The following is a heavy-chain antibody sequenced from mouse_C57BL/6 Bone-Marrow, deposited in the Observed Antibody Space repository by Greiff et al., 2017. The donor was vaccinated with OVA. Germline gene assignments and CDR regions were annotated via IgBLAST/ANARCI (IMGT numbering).Heavy chain of an antibody. CDR2: INPNNGGT. V-gene: IGHV1-26*01. CDR3: AVTTGY. D-gene: IGHD2-3*01. CDR1: GYTFTDYY. Sequence: VQLQQSGPELVKPGASVKISCKASGYTFTDYYMNWVKQSHGKSLEWIGDINPNNGGTSYNQKFKGKATLTVDKSSSTAYMELRSLTSEDSAVYYCAVTTGYWGQGTTLTVSS. J-gene: IGHJ2*01.